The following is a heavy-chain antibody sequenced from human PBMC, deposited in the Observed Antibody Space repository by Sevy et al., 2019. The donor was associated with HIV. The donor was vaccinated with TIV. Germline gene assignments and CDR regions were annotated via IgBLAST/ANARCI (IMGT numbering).Heavy chain of an antibody. Sequence: GGSLRLSCRASGFTFDDYTMSWVRQAPGKGLEWVACIRRKAYGGTTEYAASVKGRFTISRDESKSIAYLQMNSLKTEDTAVYYCTRVEGAADWGMDVWGQGTTVTVSS. J-gene: IGHJ6*02. D-gene: IGHD1-26*01. CDR2: IRRKAYGGTT. V-gene: IGHV3-49*04. CDR3: TRVEGAADWGMDV. CDR1: GFTFDDYT.